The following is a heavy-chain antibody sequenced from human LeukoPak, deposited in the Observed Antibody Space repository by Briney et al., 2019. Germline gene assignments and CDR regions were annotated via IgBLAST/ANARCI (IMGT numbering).Heavy chain of an antibody. V-gene: IGHV3-53*01. Sequence: PGGSLRLSCAASGFTVSSNYMSWVRQAPGKGLEWVSVIYSGGSTYYADSVKGRFTISRDNSKNTLYLQMNSLRAEDTAVYYCARDGAGPGGNWYFDLWGRGTLVTVSS. CDR3: ARDGAGPGGNWYFDL. CDR2: IYSGGST. D-gene: IGHD3-16*01. J-gene: IGHJ2*01. CDR1: GFTVSSNY.